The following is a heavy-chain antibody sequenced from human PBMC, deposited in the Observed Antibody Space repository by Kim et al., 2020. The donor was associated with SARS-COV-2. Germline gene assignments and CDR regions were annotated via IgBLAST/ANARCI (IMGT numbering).Heavy chain of an antibody. Sequence: GGSLRLSCAVSGFTFRSHWMHWVRQAPGKGLVWVSRVDSDGRGTSYADSVKGRFTISRDNAKNMVYLQMNSLRVDDTAVYYCARESDGPGTRENDYWGQGTLVTVSS. D-gene: IGHD3-10*01. CDR3: ARESDGPGTRENDY. V-gene: IGHV3-74*01. CDR1: GFTFRSHW. J-gene: IGHJ4*02. CDR2: VDSDGRGT.